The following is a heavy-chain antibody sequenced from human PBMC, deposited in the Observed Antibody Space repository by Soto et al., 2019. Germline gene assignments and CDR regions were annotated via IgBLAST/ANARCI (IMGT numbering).Heavy chain of an antibody. Sequence: GGSLRLSCAASGFTFSSYWMHWVRQVPGKGLVWVSRINGDGSTTNYADSVKGRFTISRDNAKNTLYLQMNTLGADDTALYYCVKSSTGTYGLFDYWGQGTLVTVSS. D-gene: IGHD3-10*01. V-gene: IGHV3-74*01. CDR1: GFTFSSYW. CDR3: VKSSTGTYGLFDY. CDR2: INGDGSTT. J-gene: IGHJ4*02.